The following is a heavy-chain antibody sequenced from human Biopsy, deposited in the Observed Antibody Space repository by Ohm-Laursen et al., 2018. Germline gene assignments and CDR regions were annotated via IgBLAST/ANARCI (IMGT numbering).Heavy chain of an antibody. V-gene: IGHV4-61*01. CDR3: ARATNSTGWPYYYFYGMDV. D-gene: IGHD2/OR15-2a*01. CDR1: GGSTSSGFYY. CDR2: VYYSGTT. Sequence: SETLSLTCTVSGGSTSSGFYYWSWIRQPPGKGLEWIGHVYYSGTTNYNPSLKSRVTISVDTSKKQFSLKLISVTAADTAVYYCARATNSTGWPYYYFYGMDVWGQGTTVTVSS. J-gene: IGHJ6*02.